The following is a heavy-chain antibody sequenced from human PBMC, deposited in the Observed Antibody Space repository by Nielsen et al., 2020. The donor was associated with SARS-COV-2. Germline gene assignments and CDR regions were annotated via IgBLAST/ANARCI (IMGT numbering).Heavy chain of an antibody. CDR3: ARADIVVVPAPPYYYYYGMDV. D-gene: IGHD2-2*01. J-gene: IGHJ6*02. CDR2: INHSGNS. CDR1: GVSFTGYY. V-gene: IGHV4-34*01. Sequence: SETLSLTCSVYGVSFTGYYWTWIRQPPGKGLEWIGEINHSGNSNYNPSLKSRVTISVDTSKNQFSLKLSSVTAADTAVYYCARADIVVVPAPPYYYYYGMDVWGQGTTVTVSS.